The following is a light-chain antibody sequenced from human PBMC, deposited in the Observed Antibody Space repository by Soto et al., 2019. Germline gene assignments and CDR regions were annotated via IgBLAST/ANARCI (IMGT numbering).Light chain of an antibody. J-gene: IGKJ1*01. CDR2: GAS. Sequence: EIVMTQSPATLSVSPGERATLSCRASQSVSSTLAWYQQKPGQGPRLIIYGASTRATGIPARFSGSGSGTEFTLTISSLQSEDFAVYYCQHYSTWLWTFGQGTKVEIK. CDR1: QSVSST. V-gene: IGKV3-15*01. CDR3: QHYSTWLWT.